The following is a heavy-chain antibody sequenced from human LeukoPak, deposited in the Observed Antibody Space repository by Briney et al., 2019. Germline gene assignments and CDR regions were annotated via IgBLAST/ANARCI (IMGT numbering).Heavy chain of an antibody. V-gene: IGHV3-23*01. CDR1: GFTFSSYA. CDR2: ISGRGGST. Sequence: PGGSLRLSCAASGFTFSSYAMSWVRQAPGQGLEWVSAISGRGGSTYYADSVKGRFTISRDNSKNTLYLQMNSLRAEDPAVYYCAKDPYNDSSGYYYVSWGQGTLVTVSS. CDR3: AKDPYNDSSGYYYVS. D-gene: IGHD3-22*01. J-gene: IGHJ4*02.